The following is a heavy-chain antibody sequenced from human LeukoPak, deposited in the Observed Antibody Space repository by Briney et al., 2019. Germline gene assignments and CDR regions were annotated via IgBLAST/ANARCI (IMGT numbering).Heavy chain of an antibody. V-gene: IGHV3-9*01. J-gene: IGHJ4*02. Sequence: GGSLRLSCAASGFTFDDYAMHWVRQAPGKGLDWVSGISWNSGSIGYADSVKGRFTISRDNAKKSLYLQMNSLRAEDTALYYCAKDTYYYNSGSFDYWGQGTLVTVSS. CDR1: GFTFDDYA. D-gene: IGHD3-10*01. CDR2: ISWNSGSI. CDR3: AKDTYYYNSGSFDY.